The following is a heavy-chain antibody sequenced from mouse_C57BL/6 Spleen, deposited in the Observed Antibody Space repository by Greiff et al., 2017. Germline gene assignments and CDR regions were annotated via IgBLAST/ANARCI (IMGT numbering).Heavy chain of an antibody. CDR1: GYAFSSSW. J-gene: IGHJ3*01. V-gene: IGHV1-82*01. CDR2: IYPGDGDT. D-gene: IGHD4-1*01. CDR3: ASNWAWFAY. Sequence: VQLQQSGPELVKPGASVKISCKASGYAFSSSWMNWVKQRPGKGLEWIGRIYPGDGDTNDNGKFKGKATLTADKSSSTAYMQLSSLTSEDSAVYFCASNWAWFAYWGQGTLVTVSA.